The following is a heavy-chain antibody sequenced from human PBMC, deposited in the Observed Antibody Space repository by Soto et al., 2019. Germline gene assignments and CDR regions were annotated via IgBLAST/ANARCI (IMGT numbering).Heavy chain of an antibody. CDR3: ARGPGNHNWFDP. CDR1: GGSISSYY. J-gene: IGHJ5*02. CDR2: IYYSGST. V-gene: IGHV4-59*01. Sequence: QVQLQESGPGLVKPSETLSLTCTVSGGSISSYYWSWIRQPPGKGLEWIGYIYYSGSTNYNPSLKSRVTISVDTSKNQFSLKLSSVTAADTAVYYCARGPGNHNWFDPWGQGTLVTVSS.